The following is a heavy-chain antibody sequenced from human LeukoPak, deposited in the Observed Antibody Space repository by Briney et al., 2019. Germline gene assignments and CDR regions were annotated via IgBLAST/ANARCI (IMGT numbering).Heavy chain of an antibody. Sequence: SETLSLTCTVSGGSISSYYWSWIRQPPGKGLEWIGYIYYTGNTNYNPSLMGRVTISLDTSRNQFSLKLNSVTAADTAVYYCAKSNGYGLVDIWGQGTMVTVSS. CDR2: IYYTGNT. D-gene: IGHD3-10*01. V-gene: IGHV4-59*12. J-gene: IGHJ3*02. CDR3: AKSNGYGLVDI. CDR1: GGSISSYY.